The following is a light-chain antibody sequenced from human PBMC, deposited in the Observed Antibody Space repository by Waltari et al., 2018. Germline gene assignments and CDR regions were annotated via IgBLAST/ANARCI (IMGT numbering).Light chain of an antibody. J-gene: IGKJ4*01. CDR3: QQSYNTLALT. Sequence: DIQMTQTPSSLSASLGDRVPIPCRASQSIDTYLNWYQQKPGEAPKLLIYAASRLQSGVSSRFSGSGSGTDFTLTVDSLQPEDLATYYCQQSYNTLALTFGGGTKVEIK. CDR1: QSIDTY. V-gene: IGKV1-39*01. CDR2: AAS.